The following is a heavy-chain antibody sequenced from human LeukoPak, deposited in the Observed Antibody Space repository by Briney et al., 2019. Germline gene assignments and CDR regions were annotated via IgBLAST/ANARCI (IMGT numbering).Heavy chain of an antibody. J-gene: IGHJ4*02. CDR3: ARNGDYYGSGSRY. D-gene: IGHD3-10*01. CDR1: GGSFSGYY. Sequence: PSETLSLTCAVYGGSFSGYYWSWIRQPPGKGLEWIGEINHRGSTKYNPSLKSRVTISVDTSKEQFSLKLMCVTAADTAVYDCARNGDYYGSGSRYWGQGTLVTVSS. CDR2: INHRGST. V-gene: IGHV4-34*01.